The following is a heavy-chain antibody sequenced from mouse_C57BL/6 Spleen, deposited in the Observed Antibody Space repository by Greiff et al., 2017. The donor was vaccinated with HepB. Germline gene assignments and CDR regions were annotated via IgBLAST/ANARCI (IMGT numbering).Heavy chain of an antibody. CDR3: ARSRGYPAWFAD. CDR1: GYTFTSYG. J-gene: IGHJ3*01. Sequence: QVQLQQSGAELARPGASVKLSCKASGYTFTSYGISWVKQRTGQGLEWIGEIYPRSGNTYYNEKFKGKATLTADKSSSTAYMELSSLTSEDSAVYCCARSRGYPAWFADWGQGRLVTVSA. CDR2: IYPRSGNT. V-gene: IGHV1-81*01. D-gene: IGHD2-14*01.